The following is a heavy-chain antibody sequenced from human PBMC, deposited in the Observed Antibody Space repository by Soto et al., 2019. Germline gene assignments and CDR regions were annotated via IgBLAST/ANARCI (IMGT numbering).Heavy chain of an antibody. J-gene: IGHJ6*02. Sequence: VKVSCKASGGTFSSYAISWVRQAPGQGLEWMGGIIPIFGTANYAQKFQGRVTITADESTSTAYMELSSLRSEDTAVYYCARVAIAAAGSWDYYYYYGMDVWGQGTTVTVSS. CDR1: GGTFSSYA. D-gene: IGHD6-13*01. CDR2: IIPIFGTA. V-gene: IGHV1-69*01. CDR3: ARVAIAAAGSWDYYYYYGMDV.